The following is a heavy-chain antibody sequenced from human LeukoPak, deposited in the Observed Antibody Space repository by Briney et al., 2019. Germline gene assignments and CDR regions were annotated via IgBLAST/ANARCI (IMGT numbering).Heavy chain of an antibody. CDR2: ISSSSTYI. V-gene: IGHV3-21*01. D-gene: IGHD3-3*01. Sequence: GSLRLSCAASGFTFRSYSMNWVRRAPGKGLEWVSSISSSSTYIYYADSVKGRFIISRDNAKNSLYLQMNSLRAEDTAVYYCARPHPRTVFGVFSYYYGMDVWGQRTTVTVSS. J-gene: IGHJ6*02. CDR3: ARPHPRTVFGVFSYYYGMDV. CDR1: GFTFRSYS.